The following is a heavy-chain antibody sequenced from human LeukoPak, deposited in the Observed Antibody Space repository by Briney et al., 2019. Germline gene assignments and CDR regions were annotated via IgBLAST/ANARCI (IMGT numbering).Heavy chain of an antibody. V-gene: IGHV4-4*07. Sequence: SETLPLTCTVSGASISSYYWSWIRQTAGGGLEWIGRIYINGGTNYNPSLMSRVTISVDKSRNQLSLNVTSVTAADTAVYYCVRDLSSAWYAFDYWGQGTLVTVSS. J-gene: IGHJ4*02. CDR1: GASISSYY. CDR2: IYINGGT. D-gene: IGHD6-19*01. CDR3: VRDLSSAWYAFDY.